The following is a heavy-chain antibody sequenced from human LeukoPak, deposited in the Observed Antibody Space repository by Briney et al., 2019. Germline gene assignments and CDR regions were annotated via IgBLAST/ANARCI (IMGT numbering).Heavy chain of an antibody. V-gene: IGHV3-23*01. CDR3: AKMSSWFGELWL. Sequence: GGSMRLSCAASGFTFSSYAMSWVRQAPGKGLEWVSAISGSGGSTYYADSVKGRFTISRDNSKNTLYLQMNSLRAEDTAVYYCAKMSSWFGELWLWGQGTLVTVSS. D-gene: IGHD3-10*01. CDR1: GFTFSSYA. CDR2: ISGSGGST. J-gene: IGHJ4*02.